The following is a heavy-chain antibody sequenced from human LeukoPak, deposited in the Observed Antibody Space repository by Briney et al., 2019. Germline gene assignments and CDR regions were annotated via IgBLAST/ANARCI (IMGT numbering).Heavy chain of an antibody. V-gene: IGHV1-2*02. CDR2: INPNSGGT. J-gene: IGHJ4*02. CDR1: GYTFTGYY. Sequence: GASVKVSCKASGYTFTGYYMHWVRQAPGQGLEWMGWINPNSGGTNYAQKFQGRVTMTRDTSISTAYMELSRLRSDDTAVYYCAGSKGVGERYFDWLLPFDYWGQGTLVTVSS. D-gene: IGHD3-9*01. CDR3: AGSKGVGERYFDWLLPFDY.